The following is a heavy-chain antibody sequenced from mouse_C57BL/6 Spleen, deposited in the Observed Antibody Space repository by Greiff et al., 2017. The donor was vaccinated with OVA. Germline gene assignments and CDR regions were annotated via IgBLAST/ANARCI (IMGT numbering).Heavy chain of an antibody. J-gene: IGHJ3*01. D-gene: IGHD2-4*01. Sequence: QVQLQQPGAELVRPGSSVKLSCKASGYTFTSYWMHWVKQRPIQGLEWIGNIDPSDSETHYNQKFKDKATLTVEKSSSTAYMQLSSLTSEDSAVYYCARTSGSDYPFAYWGQGTLVTVSA. CDR3: ARTSGSDYPFAY. V-gene: IGHV1-52*01. CDR2: IDPSDSET. CDR1: GYTFTSYW.